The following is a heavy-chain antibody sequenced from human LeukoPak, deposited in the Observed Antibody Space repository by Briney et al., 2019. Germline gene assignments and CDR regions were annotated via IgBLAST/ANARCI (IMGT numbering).Heavy chain of an antibody. CDR1: GFTSIAYA. CDR2: ISGGGVTT. D-gene: IGHD3-16*01. Sequence: GGSLRLSCVGAGFTSIAYALTWARQAPGKGLEWVSGISGGGVTTYYADSVKGRFTISRDNSKNTLYLQMNSLRADDTAIYYCARNQQLGGHSYYYYGMDVWGQGTTVTVSS. V-gene: IGHV3-23*01. CDR3: ARNQQLGGHSYYYYGMDV. J-gene: IGHJ6*02.